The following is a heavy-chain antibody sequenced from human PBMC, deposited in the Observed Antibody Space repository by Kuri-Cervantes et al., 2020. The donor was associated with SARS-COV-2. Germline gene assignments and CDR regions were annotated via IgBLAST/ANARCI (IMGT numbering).Heavy chain of an antibody. V-gene: IGHV3-74*01. J-gene: IGHJ6*03. CDR1: GFTFSSYR. Sequence: GGSLRLSCAASGFTFSSYRMNWVRQAPGKGLVWVSRINSDGSSTSYADSVKGRFTISRDNAKNTLYLQMNSLRAEDTAVYYCAREDTLNYYYYMDVWGKGTTVTVSS. CDR3: AREDTLNYYYYMDV. D-gene: IGHD5-18*01. CDR2: INSDGSST.